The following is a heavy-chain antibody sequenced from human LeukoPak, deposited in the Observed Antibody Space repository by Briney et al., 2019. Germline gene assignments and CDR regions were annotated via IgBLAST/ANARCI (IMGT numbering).Heavy chain of an antibody. Sequence: LPGGSLRLSCAASGFTFSSYGMHWVRQAPGKGLEWVAVIWYDGSNKYYADSVKGRFTISRDNSKNTLYLQMNSLRAEDTAVYYCARDFEAGAYYYDSSGPYYYGMDVWGQGTTVTVSS. CDR3: ARDFEAGAYYYDSSGPYYYGMDV. J-gene: IGHJ6*02. CDR2: IWYDGSNK. V-gene: IGHV3-33*08. CDR1: GFTFSSYG. D-gene: IGHD3-22*01.